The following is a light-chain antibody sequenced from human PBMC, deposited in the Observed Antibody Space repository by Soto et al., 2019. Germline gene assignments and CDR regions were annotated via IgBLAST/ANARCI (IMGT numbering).Light chain of an antibody. CDR3: ATWDDDLYTPI. CDR1: NNDVGAFNL. Sequence: QSALTQPASVSGSPGQSITISCTGTNNDVGAFNLVSWYQQHPVKAPKLIIFGVTERPSGVSNRFSGSKSGTSASLAITGLRSDDEADYYCATWDDDLYTPIIGGGTKLTVL. V-gene: IGLV2-14*02. CDR2: GVT. J-gene: IGLJ2*01.